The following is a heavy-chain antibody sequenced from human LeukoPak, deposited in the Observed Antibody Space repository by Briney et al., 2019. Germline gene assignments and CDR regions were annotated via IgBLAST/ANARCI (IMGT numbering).Heavy chain of an antibody. CDR3: ASVYSSGWYYFDY. CDR2: IYYSGST. V-gene: IGHV4-39*07. J-gene: IGHJ4*02. D-gene: IGHD6-19*01. CDR1: GGSISSSSYY. Sequence: SETLSLTCTVSGGSISSSSYYWGWIRQPPGKGLEWIGSIYYSGSTNYNPSLKSRVTISVDTSKNQFSLKLSSVTAADTAVYYCASVYSSGWYYFDYWGQGTVVTVSS.